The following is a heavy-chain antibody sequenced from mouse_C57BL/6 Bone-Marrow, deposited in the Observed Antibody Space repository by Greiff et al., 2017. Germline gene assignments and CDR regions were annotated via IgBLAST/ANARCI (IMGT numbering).Heavy chain of an antibody. CDR1: GFTFSSYA. Sequence: EVQGVESGGGLVKPGGSLQLSCAASGFTFSSYAMSWVRQTPEKRLEWVATISDGGSYTYYPDNVKGRFTISRDNAKNNLYLQMSHLKSEDTAMEYCSRDDYYRNECAYWGQGTLVTVSA. J-gene: IGHJ3*01. V-gene: IGHV5-4*01. D-gene: IGHD2-14*01. CDR3: SRDDYYRNECAY. CDR2: ISDGGSYT.